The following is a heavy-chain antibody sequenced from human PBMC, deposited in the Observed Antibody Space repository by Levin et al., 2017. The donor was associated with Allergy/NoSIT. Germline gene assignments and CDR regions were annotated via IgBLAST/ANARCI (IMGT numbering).Heavy chain of an antibody. CDR1: GYTFTSYA. V-gene: IGHV7-4-1*02. CDR2: INTNTGNP. Sequence: GESLKISCKASGYTFTSYAMNWVRQAPGQGLEWMGWINTNTGNPTYAQGFTGRFVFSLDTSVSTAYLQISSLKAEDTAVYYCARSSIAARPQSYDNWFDPWGQGTLVTVSS. CDR3: ARSSIAARPQSYDNWFDP. D-gene: IGHD6-6*01. J-gene: IGHJ5*02.